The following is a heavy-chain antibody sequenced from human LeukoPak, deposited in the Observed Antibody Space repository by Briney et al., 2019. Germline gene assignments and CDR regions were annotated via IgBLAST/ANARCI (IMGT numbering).Heavy chain of an antibody. J-gene: IGHJ4*02. CDR2: FDPEDGET. D-gene: IGHD6-19*01. CDR1: GYTLTELS. Sequence: GASVKVSCKASGYTLTELSMHWVRQAPGKGLEWMGGFDPEDGETIYAQKFQGRVTMTEDTSTDTAYMELSSLRSEDTAVYYCATGGQWLVYHFDYWGQGTLVTVSS. CDR3: ATGGQWLVYHFDY. V-gene: IGHV1-24*01.